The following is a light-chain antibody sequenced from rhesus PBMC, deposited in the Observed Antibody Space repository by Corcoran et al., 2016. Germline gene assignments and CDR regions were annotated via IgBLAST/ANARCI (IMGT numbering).Light chain of an antibody. CDR1: QGISSY. V-gene: IGKV1-32*02. J-gene: IGKJ1*01. Sequence: DIQMSQSPSSLSASVGDRVTITCRASQGISSYLNWYQQKRGKAPKLLIYYANSLASGVPSRFSGSGSGTEITLTISSLQPEDFATYYCQQHNSYPRTFGQGTKVEIK. CDR2: YAN. CDR3: QQHNSYPRT.